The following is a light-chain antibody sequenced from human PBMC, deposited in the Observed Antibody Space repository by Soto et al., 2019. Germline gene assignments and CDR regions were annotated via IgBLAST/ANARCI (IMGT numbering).Light chain of an antibody. CDR1: QSVSSY. V-gene: IGKV3-11*01. CDR2: DAS. Sequence: EIVLTQSPATLSLSPGERATLSCRASQSVSSYLAWYQQKPGQAPRLLIYDASNRATGIPARFSGSGSGTDFTLTTSSLEPEDFAVYYCQQRSSWTFGQGTKVEIK. J-gene: IGKJ1*01. CDR3: QQRSSWT.